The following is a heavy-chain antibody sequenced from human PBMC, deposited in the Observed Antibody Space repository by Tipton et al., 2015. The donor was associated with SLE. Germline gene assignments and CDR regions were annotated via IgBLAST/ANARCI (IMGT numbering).Heavy chain of an antibody. D-gene: IGHD6-13*01. Sequence: SLRLSCTASGFTFGDYAMSWVRQAPGKGLEWVGFIRSKAYGGTTEYAASVKGRFTISRDDSKSIAYLQMNSLKTEDTAVYYCTREGSSWYLPAEYFQHWGQGTLVTVSS. CDR1: GFTFGDYA. CDR3: TREGSSWYLPAEYFQH. V-gene: IGHV3-49*04. CDR2: IRSKAYGGTT. J-gene: IGHJ1*01.